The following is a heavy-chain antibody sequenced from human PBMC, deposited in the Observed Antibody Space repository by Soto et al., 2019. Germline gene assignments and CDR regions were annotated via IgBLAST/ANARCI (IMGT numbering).Heavy chain of an antibody. CDR2: ISYDGSNK. CDR3: AKEYELRTYYYDSSGYFDY. CDR1: GFTFSSYG. J-gene: IGHJ4*02. V-gene: IGHV3-30*18. Sequence: GGSLRLSCAASGFTFSSYGMHWVRQAPGKGLEWVAVISYDGSNKYYADSVKGRFTISRDNSKNTLYLQMNSLRAEDTAVYYYAKEYELRTYYYDSSGYFDYWGQGTLVTVSS. D-gene: IGHD3-22*01.